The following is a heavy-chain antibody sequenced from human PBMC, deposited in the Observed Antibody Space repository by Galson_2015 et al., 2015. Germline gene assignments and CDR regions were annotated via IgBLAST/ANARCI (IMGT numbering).Heavy chain of an antibody. CDR2: IYYSGST. D-gene: IGHD5-12*01. CDR3: AAKNSGYDEFDY. CDR1: GGSISSSSYY. Sequence: ETLSLTCTVSGGSISSSSYYWGWIRQPPGKGLEWIGSIYYSGSTYYNPSLKSRVTISVDTSKNQFSLKLSSVTAADTAVYYCAAKNSGYDEFDYWGQGTLVTVSS. J-gene: IGHJ4*02. V-gene: IGHV4-39*01.